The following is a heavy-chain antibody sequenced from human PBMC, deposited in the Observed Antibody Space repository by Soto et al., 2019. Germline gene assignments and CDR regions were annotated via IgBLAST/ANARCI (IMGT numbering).Heavy chain of an antibody. J-gene: IGHJ5*02. CDR2: IDDSGRT. CDR1: SGTVSVKSHY. Sequence: QLLLQEAGPRLVEPSATLSLTCAVSSGTVSVKSHYWAWIRQPPGKGLEWIGAIDDSGRTYYSESLKSRVTISVDTSKNQFSLKLNSVTAADTAVYHCARVVRFCSSPSCRGRNWFDPWGQGTLVTVTS. V-gene: IGHV4-39*07. D-gene: IGHD2-2*01. CDR3: ARVVRFCSSPSCRGRNWFDP.